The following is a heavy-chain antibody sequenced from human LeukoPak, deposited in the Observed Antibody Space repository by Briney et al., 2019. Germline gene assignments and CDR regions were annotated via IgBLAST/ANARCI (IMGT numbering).Heavy chain of an antibody. V-gene: IGHV3-23*01. CDR2: IIGSGGTT. CDR1: GFTFSSYA. Sequence: SGGSLRLSCAASGFTFSSYAMSWVRQAPGKGLEWVSGIIGSGGTTYYADSVKGRFTISRDNYKNTLYLQMNSLRAEDTAVYYCASRTSPYCSSTSCYYYYYYMDVWGKGTTVTVSS. CDR3: ASRTSPYCSSTSCYYYYYYMDV. J-gene: IGHJ6*03. D-gene: IGHD2-2*01.